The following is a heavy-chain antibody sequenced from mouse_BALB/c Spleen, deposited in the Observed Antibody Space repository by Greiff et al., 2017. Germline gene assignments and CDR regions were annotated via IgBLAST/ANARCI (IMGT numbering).Heavy chain of an antibody. J-gene: IGHJ2*01. CDR2: INPSNGGT. V-gene: IGHV1S81*02. D-gene: IGHD1-1*01. CDR1: GYTFTSYY. Sequence: QVQLKESGAELVKPGASVKLSCKASGYTFTSYYMYWVKQRPGQGLEWIGEINPSNGGTNFNEKFKSKATLTVDKSSSTAYMQLSSLTSEDSAVYYCTRSRYGLPFDYWGQGTTLTVSS. CDR3: TRSRYGLPFDY.